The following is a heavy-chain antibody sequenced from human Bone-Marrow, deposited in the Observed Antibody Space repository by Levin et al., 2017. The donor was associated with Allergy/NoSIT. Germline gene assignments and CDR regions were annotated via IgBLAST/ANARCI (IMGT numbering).Heavy chain of an antibody. D-gene: IGHD3-3*01. CDR1: GYTFSNYY. J-gene: IGHJ4*02. V-gene: IGHV1-46*01. CDR2: LNPSGGST. Sequence: GGSLRLSCKASGYTFSNYYIHWVRQAPGQGLEWMGILNPSGGSTIYAEKFQGRATMTRDTSTNTVFMEVTSLTSEDTAGYYCARDHGVGGGFWSGYYDFDYWGQGTLVTVTS. CDR3: ARDHGVGGGFWSGYYDFDY.